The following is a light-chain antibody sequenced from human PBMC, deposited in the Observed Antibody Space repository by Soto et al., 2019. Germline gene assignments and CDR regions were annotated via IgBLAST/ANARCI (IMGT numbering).Light chain of an antibody. CDR3: QKYDSSPLT. CDR1: QSVTSNY. Sequence: EIVLTQSPGTLSLSLGERATLSCRASQSVTSNYLAWYQQKPGQAPRLLIYHSSSRATGIPGRFSGSGSGTDFTLTISRLEPEDFAVYYCQKYDSSPLTFGPGTKVEIK. V-gene: IGKV3-20*01. CDR2: HSS. J-gene: IGKJ3*01.